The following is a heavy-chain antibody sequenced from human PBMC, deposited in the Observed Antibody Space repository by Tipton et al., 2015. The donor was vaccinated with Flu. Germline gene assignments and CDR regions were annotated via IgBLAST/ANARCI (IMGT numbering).Heavy chain of an antibody. CDR1: GASISAGDYY. Sequence: TLSLTCSVSGASISAGDYYWSWIRRHPGGGLEWVGYIYYSGRAYYNPSLKSRTTMSVDSSENHLSLKLCSVTAADTAVYYCVRRGYGSGDIWCPWRQGILVTFSS. CDR3: VRRGYGSGDIWCP. V-gene: IGHV4-31*03. CDR2: IYYSGRA. J-gene: IGHJ5*02. D-gene: IGHD3-10*01.